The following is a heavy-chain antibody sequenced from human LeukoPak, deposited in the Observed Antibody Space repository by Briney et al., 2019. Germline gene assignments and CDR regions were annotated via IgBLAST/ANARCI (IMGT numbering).Heavy chain of an antibody. CDR1: GGSISSYY. J-gene: IGHJ5*02. CDR3: ARGQTEYCSGGSCLWFDP. D-gene: IGHD2-15*01. V-gene: IGHV4-59*01. CDR2: IYYSGST. Sequence: PSETLSLTCTVSGGSISSYYWSWIRQPPGKGLEWIGYIYYSGSTNYNPSLKSRVTISVDTSKNQFSLKLSSVTAADTAVYYCARGQTEYCSGGSCLWFDPWGQGTLVTVSS.